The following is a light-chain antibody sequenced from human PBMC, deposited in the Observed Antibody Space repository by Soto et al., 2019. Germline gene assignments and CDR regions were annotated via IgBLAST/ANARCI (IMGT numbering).Light chain of an antibody. CDR1: QSVLYSSNNKNY. CDR3: QQDYTTPRT. Sequence: DIVMTQSPDSLPVSLGERATINCKSSQSVLYSSNNKNYLAWYQQIPGQPPKLLIYWASTRASGVPDRFTGSGSETDFTLTISSLQAEDVATYYCQQDYTTPRTFGQGTKVEIK. J-gene: IGKJ1*01. CDR2: WAS. V-gene: IGKV4-1*01.